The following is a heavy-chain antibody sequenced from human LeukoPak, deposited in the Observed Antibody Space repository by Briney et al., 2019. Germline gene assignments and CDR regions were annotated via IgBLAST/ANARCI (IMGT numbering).Heavy chain of an antibody. CDR1: GGSISSGGYY. CDR2: IYYSGST. Sequence: SETLSLTCTVSGGSISSGGYYWSWIRQHPGKGLEWIGYIYYSGSTYYNPPLKSRVTISVDTSKNQFSLKLSSVTAADTAVYYCARERNWNYVSYFDYWGQGTLVTVSS. CDR3: ARERNWNYVSYFDY. D-gene: IGHD1-7*01. V-gene: IGHV4-31*03. J-gene: IGHJ4*02.